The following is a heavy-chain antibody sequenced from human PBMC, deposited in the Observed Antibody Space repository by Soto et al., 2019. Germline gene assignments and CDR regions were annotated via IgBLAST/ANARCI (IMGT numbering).Heavy chain of an antibody. Sequence: GGSLRLSCAASGFTFDSYSMNWVRQAPGKGLEWVSSVSISSTYIYYADSVKGRFTISRDNAKNSLYLQMNSLRAEDTAVYYCARGPTYCSGGSCPYAYWGQGTLVTVSS. CDR3: ARGPTYCSGGSCPYAY. CDR2: VSISSTYI. D-gene: IGHD2-15*01. J-gene: IGHJ4*02. V-gene: IGHV3-21*01. CDR1: GFTFDSYS.